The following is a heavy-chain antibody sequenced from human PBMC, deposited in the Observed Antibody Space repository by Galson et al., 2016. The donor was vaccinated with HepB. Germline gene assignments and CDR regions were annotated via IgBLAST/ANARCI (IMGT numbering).Heavy chain of an antibody. CDR3: GSSVAAAGIWFDP. V-gene: IGHV1-46*01. CDR1: GFNFATNY. D-gene: IGHD6-13*01. J-gene: IGHJ5*02. CDR2: INPSGTST. Sequence: SVKVSCKASGFNFATNYVHWVRQAPGQGLEWMGIINPSGTSTTYAQKFQGRVTMTRDTSTNTVYMEVTSLRSEDTAVYYCGSSVAAAGIWFDPWGQGTLVTVSS.